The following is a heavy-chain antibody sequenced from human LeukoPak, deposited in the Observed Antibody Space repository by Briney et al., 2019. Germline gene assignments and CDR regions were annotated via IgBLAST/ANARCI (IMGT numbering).Heavy chain of an antibody. J-gene: IGHJ4*02. CDR3: AYDSSGYYYFFDY. CDR1: GYTFTGYY. V-gene: IGHV1-2*02. D-gene: IGHD3-22*01. CDR2: INPNSGGT. Sequence: GASVKVSCKASGYTFTGYYMHWVRQAPGQGLEWMGWINPNSGGTNYAQKFQGRVTMTRDTSISTAYMELSRLRSDDTAVYYCAYDSSGYYYFFDYWGQGTLVTVSS.